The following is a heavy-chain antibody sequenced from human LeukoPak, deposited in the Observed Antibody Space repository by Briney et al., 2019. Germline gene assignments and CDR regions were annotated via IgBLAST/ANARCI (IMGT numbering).Heavy chain of an antibody. CDR3: ARDSRLWFGGSYAFDY. Sequence: SETLSLTCTVSGYSISSGYYWGWIRQPPGKGLEWIGYIYYSGSTYYNPSLKSRVTISVDTSKNQFSLKLSSVTTADTAVYYCARDSRLWFGGSYAFDYWGQGTLVTVSS. D-gene: IGHD1-26*01. CDR2: IYYSGST. V-gene: IGHV4-30-4*08. CDR1: GYSISSGYY. J-gene: IGHJ4*02.